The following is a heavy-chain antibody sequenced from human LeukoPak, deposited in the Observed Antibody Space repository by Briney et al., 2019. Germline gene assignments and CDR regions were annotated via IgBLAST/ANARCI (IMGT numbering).Heavy chain of an antibody. V-gene: IGHV4-59*01. D-gene: IGHD3-22*01. Sequence: PSETLSLTCTVSGGSITDYYWGWIRQPPGKGLEWIGYDYYSGSSNYNPSLKSRVTISVDTSKNQFSLKMSSVTAADAAVYYCARDLKLDGSSGYYAFDIWGQGTMVTVSS. CDR1: GGSITDYY. CDR2: DYYSGSS. J-gene: IGHJ3*02. CDR3: ARDLKLDGSSGYYAFDI.